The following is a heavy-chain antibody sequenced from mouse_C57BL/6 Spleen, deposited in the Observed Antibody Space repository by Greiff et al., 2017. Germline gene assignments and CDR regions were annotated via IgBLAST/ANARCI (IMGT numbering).Heavy chain of an antibody. CDR3: ARYLGLRQGGYAMDY. CDR2: IYPGDGDT. J-gene: IGHJ4*01. V-gene: IGHV1-82*01. D-gene: IGHD2-4*01. CDR1: GYAFSSSW. Sequence: VKLMESGPELVKPGASVKISCKASGYAFSSSWMNWVKQRPGKGLEWIGRIYPGDGDTNYNGKFKGKATLTADKSSSTAYMQLSSLTAEDSAVYFCARYLGLRQGGYAMDYWGQGTSVTVSS.